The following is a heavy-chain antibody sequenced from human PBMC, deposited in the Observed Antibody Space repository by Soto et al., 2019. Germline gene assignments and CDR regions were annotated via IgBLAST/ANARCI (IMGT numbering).Heavy chain of an antibody. V-gene: IGHV3-33*01. CDR1: GFSFSTYG. CDR3: AGAANGAGPTY. Sequence: QVQLVESGGGVVQPGKSLRLSCAASGFSFSTYGMHWVRQAPGRGLEWVALIWYDGSEKYYADSVTGRFTISRDNFRRTVSLHKHSLRDDDTAVYFCAGAANGAGPTYWGQGTLVTVSS. J-gene: IGHJ4*02. D-gene: IGHD2-8*01. CDR2: IWYDGSEK.